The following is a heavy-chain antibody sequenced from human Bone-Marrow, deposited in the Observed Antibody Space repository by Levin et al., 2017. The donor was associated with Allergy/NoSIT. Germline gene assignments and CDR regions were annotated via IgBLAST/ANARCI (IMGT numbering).Heavy chain of an antibody. V-gene: IGHV4-59*01. CDR2: IYYSGST. CDR1: GGSISSYY. CDR3: ARDICGGDCFNWYFDL. D-gene: IGHD2-21*02. Sequence: SQTLSLTCTVSGGSISSYYWSWIRQPPGKGLEWIGYIYYSGSTNYNPSLKSRVTISVDTSKNQFSLKLSSVTAADTAVYYCARDICGGDCFNWYFDLWGRGTLVTVSS. J-gene: IGHJ2*01.